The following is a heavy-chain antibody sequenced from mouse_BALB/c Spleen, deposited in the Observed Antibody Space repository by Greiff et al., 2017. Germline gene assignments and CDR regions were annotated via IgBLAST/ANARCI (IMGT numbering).Heavy chain of an antibody. CDR1: GFNIKDTY. J-gene: IGHJ4*01. CDR2: IDPANGNT. V-gene: IGHV14-3*02. Sequence: EVMLVESGAELVKPGASVKLSCTASGFNIKDTYMHWVKQRPEQGLEWIGRIDPANGNTKYDPKFQGKATITADTSSNTAYLQLSSLTSEDTAVYYCAREGNYYAMDYWGQGTSVTVSS. CDR3: AREGNYYAMDY.